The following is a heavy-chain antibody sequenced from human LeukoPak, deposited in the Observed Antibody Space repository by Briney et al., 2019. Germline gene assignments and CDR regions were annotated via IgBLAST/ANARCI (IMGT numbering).Heavy chain of an antibody. CDR2: ISGSGGST. D-gene: IGHD3-9*01. J-gene: IGHJ4*02. V-gene: IGHV3-23*01. CDR3: AKLTYYDILTGKYLVFDY. CDR1: GFTFSSYA. Sequence: PGGSPRLSCAASGFTFSSYAMSWVRQAPGKGLEWVSAISGSGGSTYYADSVKGRFTISRDNSKNTLYLQMNSLRAEDTAVYYCAKLTYYDILTGKYLVFDYWGQGTLVTVSS.